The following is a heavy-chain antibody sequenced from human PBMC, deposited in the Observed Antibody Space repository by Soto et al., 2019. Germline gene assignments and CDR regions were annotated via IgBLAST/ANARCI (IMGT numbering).Heavy chain of an antibody. CDR2: ISAYNGNT. CDR3: ARGLGSGSYFYYYGMDV. CDR1: GYTFTSYG. D-gene: IGHD3-10*01. V-gene: IGHV1-18*01. J-gene: IGHJ6*02. Sequence: GASVKVSCKASGYTFTSYGISWVRQAPGQGLEWMGWISAYNGNTNYAQKFQGRVTMTRDTSTSTVYMELSSLRSEDTAVYYCARGLGSGSYFYYYGMDVWGQGTTVTVSS.